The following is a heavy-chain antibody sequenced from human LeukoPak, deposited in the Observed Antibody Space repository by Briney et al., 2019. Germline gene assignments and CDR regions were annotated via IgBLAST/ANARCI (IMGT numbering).Heavy chain of an antibody. Sequence: GGSLRLSCAASGFTFSSYSMNWVRQAPGKGLEWVSSISSSSSYIYYADSVKGRFTISRDNAKNSLYLQMNSLRAEDTAVYYCAREEEKQQLGLDYWGQGTLVTVSS. J-gene: IGHJ4*02. V-gene: IGHV3-21*01. CDR3: AREEEKQQLGLDY. D-gene: IGHD6-13*01. CDR1: GFTFSSYS. CDR2: ISSSSSYI.